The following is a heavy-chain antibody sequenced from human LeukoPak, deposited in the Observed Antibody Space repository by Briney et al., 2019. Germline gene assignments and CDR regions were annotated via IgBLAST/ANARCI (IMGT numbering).Heavy chain of an antibody. CDR3: ARRGIAAAGNWFDP. Sequence: KVSCKASGYTFTSYWIGWVRQMPGKGLEWMGIIYPGDSDTRYSPSFQGQVTISADKSISTAYLQWSSLKASDTAMYYCARRGIAAAGNWFDPWGQGTLVTVSS. V-gene: IGHV5-51*01. D-gene: IGHD6-13*01. J-gene: IGHJ5*02. CDR2: IYPGDSDT. CDR1: GYTFTSYW.